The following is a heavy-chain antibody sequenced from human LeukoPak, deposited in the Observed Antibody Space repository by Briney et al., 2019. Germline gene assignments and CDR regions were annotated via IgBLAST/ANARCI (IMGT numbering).Heavy chain of an antibody. CDR1: GFSFSSYA. D-gene: IGHD3-10*01. CDR3: AKGPAMVRGTFDP. J-gene: IGHJ5*02. V-gene: IGHV3-23*01. CDR2: ISGSGGNT. Sequence: GGSLRLSCAASGFSFSSYAMSWVRQAPGKGLEWVSSISGSGGNTYYADSVKGRFTISRDYSKNTLYLQMNSLRTEETAVYYCAKGPAMVRGTFDPWGQGTLVTVSS.